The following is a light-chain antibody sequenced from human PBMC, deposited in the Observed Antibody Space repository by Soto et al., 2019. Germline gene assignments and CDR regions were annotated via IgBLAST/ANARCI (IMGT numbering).Light chain of an antibody. CDR1: QSVSSSY. J-gene: IGKJ1*01. CDR3: QQYGSSRT. Sequence: EIVLTQSPGTLSLSPGERATLSCRASQSVSSSYLAWYQQKPGQAPRLLIYGASSRATGIPDRFSGSGSGTAFILTISRLEPDDFAGYYCQQYGSSRTFGQGTKVEIK. CDR2: GAS. V-gene: IGKV3-20*01.